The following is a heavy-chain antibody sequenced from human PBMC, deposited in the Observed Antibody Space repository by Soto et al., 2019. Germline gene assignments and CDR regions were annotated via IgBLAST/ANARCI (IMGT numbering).Heavy chain of an antibody. V-gene: IGHV4-4*02. D-gene: IGHD3-16*01. CDR1: GGSINTDYW. CDR3: ARGFDYRWVY. CDR2: IHHSGTT. J-gene: IGHJ4*02. Sequence: QVQLQESGPGLVKPSGTLSLTCVVSGGSINTDYWWSWVRQPPGKGLEWIGEIHHSGTTNYIQSLKSRVTMSLDKANNQHSLRLSSVTAADTAVYYCARGFDYRWVYWGQGTLVTVSS.